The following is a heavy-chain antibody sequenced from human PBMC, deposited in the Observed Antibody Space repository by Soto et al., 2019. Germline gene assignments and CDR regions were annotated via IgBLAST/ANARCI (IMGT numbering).Heavy chain of an antibody. CDR1: GFTFSYA. CDR3: ASSTGFLAGPTV. Sequence: PGGSLRLSCAASGFTFSYAMSWVRQAPGKGLEWVSAISGSGGSTYYADSVKGRFTISRDNSKNTLYLQMNSLRAEDTAVYYCASSTGFLAGPTVWGPGTLVTVS. CDR2: ISGSGGST. J-gene: IGHJ4*02. D-gene: IGHD3-3*01. V-gene: IGHV3-23*01.